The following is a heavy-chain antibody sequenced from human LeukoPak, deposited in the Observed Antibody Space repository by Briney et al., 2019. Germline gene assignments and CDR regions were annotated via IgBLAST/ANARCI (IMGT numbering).Heavy chain of an antibody. D-gene: IGHD3-3*01. J-gene: IGHJ6*02. CDR1: GYTFTGYY. V-gene: IGHV1-2*02. CDR3: ARGSTYDFWSGYWKSYYYYGMDV. CDR2: INPNSGGT. Sequence: GASVKVSCKASGYTFTGYYMHWVRQAPGQGLEWMGWINPNSGGTNYAQRLQGRVTMTRDTSISTAYMELSRLRSDDTAVYYCARGSTYDFWSGYWKSYYYYGMDVWGQGTTVTVSS.